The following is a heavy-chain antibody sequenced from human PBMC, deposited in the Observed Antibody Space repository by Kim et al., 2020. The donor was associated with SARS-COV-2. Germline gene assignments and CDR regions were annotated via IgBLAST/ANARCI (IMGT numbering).Heavy chain of an antibody. D-gene: IGHD6-19*01. V-gene: IGHV3-49*04. CDR1: GFTFGDYA. Sequence: GGSLRLSCTASGFTFGDYAMSWVRQAPGKGLEWVGFIRSKAYGGTTEYAASVKGRFTISRDDSKSIAYLQMNSLKTEDTAVYYCTREGGAVDELFDYWGQGTLVTVSS. CDR3: TREGGAVDELFDY. J-gene: IGHJ4*02. CDR2: IRSKAYGGTT.